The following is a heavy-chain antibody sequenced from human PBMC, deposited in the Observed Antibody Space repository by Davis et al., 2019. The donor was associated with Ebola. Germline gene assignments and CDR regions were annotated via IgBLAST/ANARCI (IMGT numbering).Heavy chain of an antibody. V-gene: IGHV4-39*01. D-gene: IGHD3-3*01. J-gene: IGHJ5*02. CDR2: IYYSGST. Sequence: MPSETLSLTCTVSGGSISSSSYYWGWIRQPPGKGLEWLGSIYYSGSTYYNPSLKSRVTISVDTSKNQFSLKLSSVTAADTAVYYCARRGYYDFWSGYHNWFDPWGQGTLVTVSS. CDR3: ARRGYYDFWSGYHNWFDP. CDR1: GGSISSSSYY.